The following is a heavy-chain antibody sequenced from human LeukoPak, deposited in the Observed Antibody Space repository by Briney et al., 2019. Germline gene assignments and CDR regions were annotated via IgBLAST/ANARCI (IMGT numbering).Heavy chain of an antibody. D-gene: IGHD3-10*01. V-gene: IGHV4-39*01. CDR1: GGSISSSNYY. CDR2: IYYSGST. J-gene: IGHJ6*03. Sequence: SETLSLTCTVSGGSISSSNYYWGWIRQPPGKGLEWIGTIYYSGSTYYNPSLESRVTISEDTSKNQFSLTLRSVTAADTAVYYCARQISDYYYYYMDVWGKGTTVTVSS. CDR3: ARQISDYYYYYMDV.